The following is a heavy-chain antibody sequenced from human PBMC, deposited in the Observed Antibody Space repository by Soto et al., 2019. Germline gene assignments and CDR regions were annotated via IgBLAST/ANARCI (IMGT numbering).Heavy chain of an antibody. CDR3: AKDSSRSSGWRQKDWFDP. J-gene: IGHJ5*02. Sequence: PGGSLRLSCAASGFTFSSYAMSWVRQAPGKGLEWVSAISGSGGSTYYADSVKGRFTISRDNSKNTLYLQMNSLRAEDTAVYYCAKDSSRSSGWRQKDWFDPWGQGTLVTVSS. CDR1: GFTFSSYA. V-gene: IGHV3-23*01. CDR2: ISGSGGST. D-gene: IGHD6-25*01.